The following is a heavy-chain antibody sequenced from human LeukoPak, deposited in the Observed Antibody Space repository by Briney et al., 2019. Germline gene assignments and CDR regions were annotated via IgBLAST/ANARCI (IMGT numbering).Heavy chain of an antibody. J-gene: IGHJ3*02. CDR3: AREAGSNWLDAFDI. CDR2: ISESGGNK. D-gene: IGHD6-13*01. V-gene: IGHV3-48*03. Sequence: GGSLRLSCEASGFTFSSNEMNWIRQAPGKGLEWVSYISESGGNKYYSDSVKGRFTISRDNAKNSLYLQMNSPRAEDTAVYYCAREAGSNWLDAFDIWGQGTTVTVSS. CDR1: GFTFSSNE.